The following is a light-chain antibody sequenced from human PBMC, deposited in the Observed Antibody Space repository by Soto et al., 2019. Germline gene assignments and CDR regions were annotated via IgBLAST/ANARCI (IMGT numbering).Light chain of an antibody. Sequence: VQLAQSTSFLSASVGDRVTITCLASQGINSFLAWYQQEPGKAPNLLIYGASTLQNGVPSRFSGSGSGTEFTLTISSLQPDDFAIYYCLQHSTYPLTFGQGTKVDIK. CDR1: QGINSF. CDR3: LQHSTYPLT. CDR2: GAS. V-gene: IGKV1-9*01. J-gene: IGKJ1*01.